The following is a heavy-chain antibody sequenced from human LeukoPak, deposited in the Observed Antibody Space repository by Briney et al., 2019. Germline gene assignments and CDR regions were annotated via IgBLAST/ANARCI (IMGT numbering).Heavy chain of an antibody. CDR2: IIPIFGTA. CDR3: AREDIGSYGNFDY. CDR1: GGTFSSYA. J-gene: IGHJ4*02. Sequence: SVKVSCKASGGTFSSYAISWVRQASGQGLEWMGGIIPIFGTANYAQKFQGRVTITADKSTSTAYMELSSLRSEDTAVYYCAREDIGSYGNFDYWGQGTLVTVSS. D-gene: IGHD5-18*01. V-gene: IGHV1-69*06.